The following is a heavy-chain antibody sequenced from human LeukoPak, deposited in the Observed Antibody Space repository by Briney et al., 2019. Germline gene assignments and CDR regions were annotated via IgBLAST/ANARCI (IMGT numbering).Heavy chain of an antibody. CDR2: ISSGSSYI. Sequence: PGGSLRLSCTASGFTFSAYSMNWVRQAPGKGLEWVSSISSGSSYISYADSVKGRFTISRDNAKNSLYLQMSSLRAEDTATYYCARDRLLDYWGQGTLVTVSS. CDR3: ARDRLLDY. V-gene: IGHV3-21*01. J-gene: IGHJ4*02. CDR1: GFTFSAYS. D-gene: IGHD4-11*01.